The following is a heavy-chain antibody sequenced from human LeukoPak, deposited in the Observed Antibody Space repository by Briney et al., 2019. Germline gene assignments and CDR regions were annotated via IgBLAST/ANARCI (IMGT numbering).Heavy chain of an antibody. V-gene: IGHV4-31*03. CDR2: IYYNGST. J-gene: IGHJ4*02. CDR3: ARGGRWIQLWYADY. CDR1: GGSISSGGYY. D-gene: IGHD5-18*01. Sequence: SETLSLTCTVSGGSISSGGYYWSWIRQHPGKGLEWIGYIYYNGSTYYNPSLKSRVTISVDTSKNQFSLKLSSVTAADTAVYYCARGGRWIQLWYADYWGQGTLVTVSS.